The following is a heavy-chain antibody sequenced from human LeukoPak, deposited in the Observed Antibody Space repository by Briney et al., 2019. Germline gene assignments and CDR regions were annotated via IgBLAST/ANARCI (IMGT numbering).Heavy chain of an antibody. D-gene: IGHD4-17*01. CDR2: ISYDGSNK. CDR1: GFTFGSYA. J-gene: IGHJ4*02. CDR3: ARGADYGDFLAY. Sequence: GGSLRLSCAASGFTFGSYAMHWVRQAPGKGLEWVAVISYDGSNKYYADSVKGRFTISRDNSKNTLYLQMNSLRAEDTAVYYCARGADYGDFLAYWGQGTLVTVSS. V-gene: IGHV3-30-3*01.